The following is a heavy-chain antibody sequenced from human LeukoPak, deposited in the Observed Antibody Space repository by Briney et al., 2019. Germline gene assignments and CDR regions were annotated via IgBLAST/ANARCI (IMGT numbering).Heavy chain of an antibody. J-gene: IGHJ3*02. CDR3: ARLQRITMIVVVHEAFDI. Sequence: SETLSLTCTVSGGSISSSSYYWGWIRQPPGKGLEWIGSIYYSGSTYYNPSLKSRVTISVDTSKNQFSLKLSSVTAADTAVYYCARLQRITMIVVVHEAFDIWGQGTMVTVSS. CDR2: IYYSGST. D-gene: IGHD3-22*01. V-gene: IGHV4-39*01. CDR1: GGSISSSSYY.